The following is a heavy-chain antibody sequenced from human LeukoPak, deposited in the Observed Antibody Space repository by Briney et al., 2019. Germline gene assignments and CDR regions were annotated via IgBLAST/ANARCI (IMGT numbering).Heavy chain of an antibody. Sequence: GGSLRLSCAASGFTFSSYGMHWVRQAPGKGLEWVSVIYSGGSSYYADFVKGRFIISRDNSKNTLYLQMNSLRAEGTAVYYCARDRGEYEWDVWGKGTTVTVSS. D-gene: IGHD2-2*01. V-gene: IGHV3-53*01. CDR3: ARDRGEYEWDV. J-gene: IGHJ6*04. CDR2: IYSGGSS. CDR1: GFTFSSYG.